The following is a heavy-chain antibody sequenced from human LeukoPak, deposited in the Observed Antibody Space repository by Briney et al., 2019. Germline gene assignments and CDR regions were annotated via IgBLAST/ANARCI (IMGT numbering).Heavy chain of an antibody. CDR2: TSSSGSTI. CDR3: ARVIAAAHGHPIHYYYYMDV. D-gene: IGHD6-13*01. V-gene: IGHV3-48*03. Sequence: GGSLRLSCAASGFTFSSYEMNWVRQAPGKGLEWVSYTSSSGSTIYYADSVKGRFTISRDNAKNSLYLQMNSLRAEDTAVYYCARVIAAAHGHPIHYYYYMDVWGKGTTVTVSS. CDR1: GFTFSSYE. J-gene: IGHJ6*03.